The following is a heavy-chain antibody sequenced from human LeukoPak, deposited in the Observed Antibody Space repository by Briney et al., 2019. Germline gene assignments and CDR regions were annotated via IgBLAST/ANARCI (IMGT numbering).Heavy chain of an antibody. Sequence: SVKDSCKASGGTLSSYAFSWVRQAPAQGLEWMGGIIPIFGTANYAQKFQGRVTITTDESTCAAYMELSSRRSEDTAGYYWARVVVPAAKGLGYYYYYYMDVWAKGPRSPSP. CDR1: GGTLSSYA. D-gene: IGHD2-2*01. CDR3: ARVVVPAAKGLGYYYYYYMDV. V-gene: IGHV1-69*05. CDR2: IIPIFGTA. J-gene: IGHJ6*03.